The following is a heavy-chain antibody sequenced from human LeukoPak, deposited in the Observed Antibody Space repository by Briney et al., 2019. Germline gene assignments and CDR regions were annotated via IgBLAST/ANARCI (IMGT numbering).Heavy chain of an antibody. J-gene: IGHJ4*02. D-gene: IGHD3-10*01. CDR2: INPDGSTT. CDR1: GFTFSSYW. Sequence: GGSLRLSCAASGFTFSSYWMSWVRQAPGKGLVWVSFINPDGSTTNYADSVKGRFTISRDNAKNALYLQMNSLRAEDTAVYYCAKDLHYGSADYWGQGTLVTVSS. CDR3: AKDLHYGSADY. V-gene: IGHV3-74*01.